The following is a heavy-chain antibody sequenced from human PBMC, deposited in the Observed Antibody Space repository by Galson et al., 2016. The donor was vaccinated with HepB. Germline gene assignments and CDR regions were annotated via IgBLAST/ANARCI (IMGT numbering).Heavy chain of an antibody. CDR2: VNWDGSAT. Sequence: SLRLSCAASGFTFEDYVIHWVRQAPGKGLEWVSLVNWDGSATFYTDSVTGRFTISRDNRKNSVYLQMNSLTTEDTAFYFCAKASGSDYCFEHWGQGSLVTVSS. J-gene: IGHJ4*02. V-gene: IGHV3-43D*03. CDR3: AKASGSDYCFEH. CDR1: GFTFEDYV. D-gene: IGHD1-26*01.